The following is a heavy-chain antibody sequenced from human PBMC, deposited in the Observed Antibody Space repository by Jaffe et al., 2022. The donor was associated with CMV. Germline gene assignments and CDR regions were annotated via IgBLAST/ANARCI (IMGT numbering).Heavy chain of an antibody. CDR3: ARHSADYYDSSGYYRRGRFLDY. D-gene: IGHD3-22*01. Sequence: EVQLVQSGAEVKKPGESLRISCKGSGYSFTSYWISWVRQMPGKGLEWMGRIDPSDSYTNYSPSFQGHVTISADKSISTAYLQWSSLKASDTAMYYCARHSADYYDSSGYYRRGRFLDYWGQGTLVTVSS. V-gene: IGHV5-10-1*03. CDR1: GYSFTSYW. J-gene: IGHJ4*02. CDR2: IDPSDSYT.